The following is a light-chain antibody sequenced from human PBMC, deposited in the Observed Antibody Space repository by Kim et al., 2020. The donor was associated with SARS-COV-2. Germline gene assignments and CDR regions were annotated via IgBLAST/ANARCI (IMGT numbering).Light chain of an antibody. CDR3: QQYDKWPLT. Sequence: EIVMTQSPAILSVSPGERATLSCRASQSVSSNLAWYQQSPGQGPRLLIYGAYTRATDVPARFSGSGSGTEFTLSISSLQSEDFALYYCQQYDKWPLTFGGGTKVDIK. CDR2: GAY. V-gene: IGKV3-15*01. J-gene: IGKJ4*01. CDR1: QSVSSN.